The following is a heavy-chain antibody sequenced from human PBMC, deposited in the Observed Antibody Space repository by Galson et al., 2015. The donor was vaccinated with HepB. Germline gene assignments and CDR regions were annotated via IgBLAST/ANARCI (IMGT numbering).Heavy chain of an antibody. CDR1: GFMFRNYG. V-gene: IGHV3-30*18. J-gene: IGHJ4*02. D-gene: IGHD4-17*01. CDR3: AKDQGILADYEFEN. Sequence: SLSLSCASSGFMFRNYGMHWVRQAPGKGLEWVALISYNANNDFYADSVKGRFTISRDNFMHTLYLQMNSLRTEDTAVYYCAKDQGILADYEFENWGQGSLVTVSS. CDR2: ISYNANND.